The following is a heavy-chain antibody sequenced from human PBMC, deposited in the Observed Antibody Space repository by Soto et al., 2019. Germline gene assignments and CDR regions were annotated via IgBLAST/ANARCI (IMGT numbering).Heavy chain of an antibody. CDR1: GYTFTSYX. Sequence: QVQLVQSGAEVKKPGASVKVSCKASGYTFTSYXXXXXXXXXXXGFEWMRWMNPNSVNTGYAQKFQGRVTMTRDTXXXXXXXXXXXXXXXXXXXXXXXXXXXXXGFDYWGQGTLVTVSS. J-gene: IGHJ4*02. V-gene: IGHV1-8*01. CDR3: XXXXXXXGFDY. CDR2: MNPNSVNT.